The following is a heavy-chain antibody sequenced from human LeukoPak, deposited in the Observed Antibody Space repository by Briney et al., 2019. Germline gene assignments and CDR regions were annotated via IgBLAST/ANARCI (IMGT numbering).Heavy chain of an antibody. J-gene: IGHJ4*02. Sequence: GRSLRLSCAASGFTFSSYAMHWVRQAPGKGLEWVAFIQYDGSDKYYADSVKGRFTISRDNSKNTLYLQMNSLRPEDTAVYYCAPAPRGHYYFDYWGQGTLVTVSS. CDR1: GFTFSSYA. CDR3: APAPRGHYYFDY. V-gene: IGHV3-30*04. CDR2: IQYDGSDK.